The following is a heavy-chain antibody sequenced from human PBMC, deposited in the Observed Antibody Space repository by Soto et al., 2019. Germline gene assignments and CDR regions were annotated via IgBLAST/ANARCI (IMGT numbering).Heavy chain of an antibody. V-gene: IGHV3-43*01. J-gene: IGHJ4*02. CDR1: GFTFDDYT. Sequence: GSLRLSCAASGFTFDDYTMHWVRQAPGKGLEWVSLISWDGGSTYYADSVKGRFTISRDNSKNSLYLQMNSLRTEDTALYYCAKSPSGYDFFDYWGQGTLVTVSS. CDR3: AKSPSGYDFFDY. D-gene: IGHD5-12*01. CDR2: ISWDGGST.